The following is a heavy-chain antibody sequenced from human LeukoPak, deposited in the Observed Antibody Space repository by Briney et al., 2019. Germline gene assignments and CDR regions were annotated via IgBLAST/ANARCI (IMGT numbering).Heavy chain of an antibody. D-gene: IGHD6-19*01. CDR3: ARSALRGSGWYNNWFDP. V-gene: IGHV4-59*01. Sequence: SETLSLTCTVSGGSISSYYWSWIRQPPGKGLEWIGYIYYSGSTNYNLSLKSRVTISVDTSKNQFSLKLSSVTAADTAVYYCARSALRGSGWYNNWFDPWGQGTLVTVSS. CDR2: IYYSGST. J-gene: IGHJ5*02. CDR1: GGSISSYY.